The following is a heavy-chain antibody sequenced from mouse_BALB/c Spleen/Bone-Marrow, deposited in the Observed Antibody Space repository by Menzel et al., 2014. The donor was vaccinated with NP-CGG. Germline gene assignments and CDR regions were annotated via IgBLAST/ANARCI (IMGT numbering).Heavy chain of an antibody. V-gene: IGHV1-80*01. Sequence: QVQLQQSGAELVRPGSSVKISCKSSGYAFSTYWINWVKRRPGQGLEWIGQIYPGDGDTDFNGKFKGKATLTADRSSNIAYMEFSSLTSEDSAVYFCARGGISVDYWGQGTTLTVSS. CDR1: GYAFSTYW. CDR3: ARGGISVDY. J-gene: IGHJ2*01. CDR2: IYPGDGDT.